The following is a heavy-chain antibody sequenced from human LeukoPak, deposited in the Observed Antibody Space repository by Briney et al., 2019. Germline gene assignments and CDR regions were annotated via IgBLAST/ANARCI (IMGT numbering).Heavy chain of an antibody. CDR1: GGSLSGYY. J-gene: IGHJ4*01. Sequence: SETLSLTCAVFGGSLSGYYWTWIRQPPGKGLEWIGEINHSGNTVYSPSLKSRVTISVDTSKNQFSLRLTSVTAADTAVYYCARGQLLQRNWGHGTLVTVSS. CDR3: ARGQLLQRN. D-gene: IGHD1-26*01. V-gene: IGHV4-34*01. CDR2: INHSGNT.